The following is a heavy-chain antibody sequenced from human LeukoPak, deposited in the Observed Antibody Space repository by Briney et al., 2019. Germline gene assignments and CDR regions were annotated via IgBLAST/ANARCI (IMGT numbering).Heavy chain of an antibody. J-gene: IGHJ3*02. CDR3: ARLPELVDAFDI. D-gene: IGHD1-14*01. V-gene: IGHV4-39*01. CDR2: ISYSGST. Sequence: SETLSLTCTVSGGSISSNNYYWGWIRQPPGKGLEWIGSISYSGSTSYNPSLKSRVTISVDTSKNQFSLKLSSVTAADTAVYYCARLPELVDAFDIWGQGTMVTVSS. CDR1: GGSISSNNYY.